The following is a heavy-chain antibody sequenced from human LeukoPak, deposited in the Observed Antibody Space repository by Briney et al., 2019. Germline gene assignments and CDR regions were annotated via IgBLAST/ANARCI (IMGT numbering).Heavy chain of an antibody. J-gene: IGHJ4*02. CDR1: GFTVSSNY. D-gene: IGHD2-2*01. CDR2: IYSGDST. CDR3: ARDRGYCSSTSCYDRRGYFDY. Sequence: GGSLRLSCAASGFTVSSNYMSWVRQAPGKGLEWVSVIYSGDSTYYADSVKGRFTISRDNSKNTLYLQMNGLRAEDTAVYYCARDRGYCSSTSCYDRRGYFDYWGQGTLVTVSS. V-gene: IGHV3-66*01.